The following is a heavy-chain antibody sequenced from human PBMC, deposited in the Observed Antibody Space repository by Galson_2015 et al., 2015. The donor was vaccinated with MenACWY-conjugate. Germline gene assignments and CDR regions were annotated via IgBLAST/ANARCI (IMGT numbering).Heavy chain of an antibody. V-gene: IGHV3-48*04. CDR3: ARSRGVYYYDSREAFDI. CDR2: ISSSSSTI. Sequence: SLRLSCAASGFTFSSYSMNWVRQAPGKGLEWVSYISSSSSTIYYADSVKGRFTISRDNAKNSLYLQMNSLRAEDTAVYYCARSRGVYYYDSREAFDIWGQGTMVTVSS. D-gene: IGHD3-22*01. J-gene: IGHJ3*02. CDR1: GFTFSSYS.